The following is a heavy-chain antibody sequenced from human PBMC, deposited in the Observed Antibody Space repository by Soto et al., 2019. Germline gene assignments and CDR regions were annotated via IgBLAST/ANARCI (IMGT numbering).Heavy chain of an antibody. CDR3: ARLGTGDDHIHYYMDV. Sequence: SETLSLTCTVSGGSISSSSYYWGWIRQPPGKGLEWIGSIYYSGSTYYNPSLKSRVTISVDTSKNQFSLKLSSVTAADTAVYYCARLGTGDDHIHYYMDVWGKGTTVTVSS. CDR2: IYYSGST. J-gene: IGHJ6*03. CDR1: GGSISSSSYY. D-gene: IGHD7-27*01. V-gene: IGHV4-39*01.